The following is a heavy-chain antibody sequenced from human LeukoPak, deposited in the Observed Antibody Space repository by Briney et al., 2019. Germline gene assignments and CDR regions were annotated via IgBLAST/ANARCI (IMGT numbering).Heavy chain of an antibody. Sequence: GASVKVSCKASGGTFSSYAISWVRQAPGQGLEWMGGIIPIFGTANYAQKFQGRVTITADESTSTAYMELSSLRSEDTAVYYCALYPKPGYYYDSSGYYADAFDIWGQGTMVTVSS. CDR2: IIPIFGTA. CDR1: GGTFSSYA. J-gene: IGHJ3*02. D-gene: IGHD3-22*01. CDR3: ALYPKPGYYYDSSGYYADAFDI. V-gene: IGHV1-69*13.